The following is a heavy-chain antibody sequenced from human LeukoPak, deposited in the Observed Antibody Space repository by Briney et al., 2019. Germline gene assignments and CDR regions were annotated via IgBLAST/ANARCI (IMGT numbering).Heavy chain of an antibody. Sequence: PSETLSLTCTVSGGSVSSGSYYWSWIRQPPGKGLEWIGYIYYSGSTNYNPSLKSRVTISVDTSKNQFSLKLSSVTAADTAVYYCARGGTSSSSVKSPRTWFGPWGQGTLVTVSS. CDR1: GGSVSSGSYY. D-gene: IGHD6-6*01. V-gene: IGHV4-61*01. CDR2: IYYSGST. CDR3: ARGGTSSSSVKSPRTWFGP. J-gene: IGHJ5*02.